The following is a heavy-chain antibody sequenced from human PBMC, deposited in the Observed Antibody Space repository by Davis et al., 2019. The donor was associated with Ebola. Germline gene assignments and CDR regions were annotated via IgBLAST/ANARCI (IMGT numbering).Heavy chain of an antibody. V-gene: IGHV4-39*01. CDR3: ARQLVRGSDWFDP. D-gene: IGHD3-10*01. CDR2: LSYSGAT. Sequence: SETLSLTCTVSGGSISSTRYGWGWIRQPPGKGLAWIGSLSYSGATYYNPSLKSRVTISGDTSKNQLSLKLSSVTAADTAVYKCARQLVRGSDWFDPWGQGTLVIVSS. CDR1: GGSISSTRYG. J-gene: IGHJ5*02.